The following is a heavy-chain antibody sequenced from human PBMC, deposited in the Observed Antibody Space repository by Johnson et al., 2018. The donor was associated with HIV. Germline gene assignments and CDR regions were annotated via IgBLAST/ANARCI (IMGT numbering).Heavy chain of an antibody. CDR2: INWNGGST. D-gene: IGHD3-22*01. CDR3: ARDGELLMIGPDAFDI. J-gene: IGHJ3*02. CDR1: GFTVSSNY. V-gene: IGHV3-20*04. Sequence: VQLVESGGGLVQPGGSLRLSCAASGFTVSSNYMSWVRQAPGKGLEWVSGINWNGGSTGYADSLKARFTISRDNAKNSLYLQMNRVRAEDTALSYCARDGELLMIGPDAFDIWGQGTMVTVSS.